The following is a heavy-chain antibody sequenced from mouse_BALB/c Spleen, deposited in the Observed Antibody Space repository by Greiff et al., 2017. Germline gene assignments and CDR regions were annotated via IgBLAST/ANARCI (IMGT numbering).Heavy chain of an antibody. CDR3: TRKDYVYYAMDY. CDR2: IRLKSNNYAT. J-gene: IGHJ4*01. D-gene: IGHD1-1*01. V-gene: IGHV6-6*02. Sequence: EVQVVESGGGLVQPGGSMKLSCVASGFTFSNYWMNWVRQSPEKGLEWVAEIRLKSNNYATHYAESVKGRFTISRDDSKSSVYLQMNNLRAEDTCIYYCTRKDYVYYAMDYWGQGTSVTVSS. CDR1: GFTFSNYW.